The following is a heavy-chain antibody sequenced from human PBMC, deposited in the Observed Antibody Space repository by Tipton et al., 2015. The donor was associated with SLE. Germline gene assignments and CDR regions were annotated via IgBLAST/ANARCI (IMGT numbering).Heavy chain of an antibody. V-gene: IGHV3-74*01. CDR1: GFTFSSHR. CDR2: INVDGSGT. Sequence: SLRLSRAASGFTFSSHRMHWVRQATGKGLVWVSQINVDGSGTTYADSVKGRFTLSRENAKNAVYLQMNSLRAEDTAVYYCVRGGFGSGLDCWGQGTLVTVSP. J-gene: IGHJ4*02. CDR3: VRGGFGSGLDC. D-gene: IGHD3-10*01.